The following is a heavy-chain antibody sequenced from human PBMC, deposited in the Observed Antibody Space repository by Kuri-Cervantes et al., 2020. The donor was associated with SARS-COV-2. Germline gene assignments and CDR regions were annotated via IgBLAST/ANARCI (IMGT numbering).Heavy chain of an antibody. CDR3: ARLPCSSTSCYTRYDYYGMDV. J-gene: IGHJ6*02. CDR2: IDPSDSYT. V-gene: IGHV5-10-1*01. CDR1: GYSFTTYW. D-gene: IGHD2-2*02. Sequence: SRLRSGYSFTTYWISWVRQMPGKGLEWMGRIDPSDSYTNYSPSFQGHVTISADKSISTAYLQWSSLKASDNGMYYCARLPCSSTSCYTRYDYYGMDVWGQGTTVTVSS.